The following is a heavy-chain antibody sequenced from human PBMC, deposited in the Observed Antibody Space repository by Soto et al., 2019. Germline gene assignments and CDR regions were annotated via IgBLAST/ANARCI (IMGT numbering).Heavy chain of an antibody. CDR2: IYYSGST. CDR1: GGSLSSSSYY. CDR3: ARGGRTTVTTFYYGMDV. V-gene: IGHV4-39*01. J-gene: IGHJ6*02. Sequence: SETLSLTCTVSGGSLSSSSYYWVRLRQPPGKGLEWIGSIYYSGSTYYNPSLKSRVTISVDTSKNQFSLKLSSVTAADTAVYYCARGGRTTVTTFYYGMDVWGQGTTVT. D-gene: IGHD4-17*01.